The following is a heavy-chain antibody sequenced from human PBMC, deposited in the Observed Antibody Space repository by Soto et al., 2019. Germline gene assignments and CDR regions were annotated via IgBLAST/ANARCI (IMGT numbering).Heavy chain of an antibody. D-gene: IGHD6-13*01. CDR3: ARVGYSKSDYMYCMDD. CDR2: IYSDGTT. Sequence: PGGSLRLSCAASGFTVSSNYMTWVRQAPGKGLEWVSVIYSDGTTYYADSVKGRFTISRDNSKNTLYLQMNSLRAEDTAVYYCARVGYSKSDYMYCMDDRGQGTTVTVSS. CDR1: GFTVSSNY. J-gene: IGHJ6*01. V-gene: IGHV3-53*01.